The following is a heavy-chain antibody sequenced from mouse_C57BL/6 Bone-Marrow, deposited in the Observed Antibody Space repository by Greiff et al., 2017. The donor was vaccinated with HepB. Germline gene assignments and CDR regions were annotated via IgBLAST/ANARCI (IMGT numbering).Heavy chain of an antibody. Sequence: EVQLVESGGGLVQPKGSLKLSCAASGFSFNTYAMNWVRQAPGKGLEWVARIRSKSNNYATYYADSVKDRFTISKDDSESMLYLQMNNLKTEDTAMYYCVRHGNGSSYDYFDYWGQGTTLTVSS. V-gene: IGHV10-1*01. CDR3: VRHGNGSSYDYFDY. CDR1: GFSFNTYA. J-gene: IGHJ2*01. CDR2: IRSKSNNYAT. D-gene: IGHD1-1*01.